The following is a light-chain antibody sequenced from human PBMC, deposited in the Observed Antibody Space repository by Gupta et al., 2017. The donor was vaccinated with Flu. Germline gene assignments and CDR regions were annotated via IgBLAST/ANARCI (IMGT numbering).Light chain of an antibody. J-gene: IGKJ1*01. V-gene: IGKV2-30*01. CDR2: KVL. CDR3: MHDVKWPWT. Sequence: VVRIQSPISLTVTLGQSDSISCTSSERIVYIDGKTYLHWFQQRPVHSPRRLIHKVLNRASGVPDRFSGSGSGTDFTLKISRVEAEDVGVYYCMHDVKWPWTFGQGTKVEI. CDR1: ERIVYIDGKTY.